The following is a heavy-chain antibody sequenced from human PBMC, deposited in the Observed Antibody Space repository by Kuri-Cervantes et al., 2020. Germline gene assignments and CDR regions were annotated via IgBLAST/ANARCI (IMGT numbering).Heavy chain of an antibody. Sequence: SETLSLTCTVSGGSVSSGSYYWSWIRQPPGKGLEWIGYIYYSGSTYYNPSLKSRVTISVDTSKNQFSLKLSSVTAADTAVYYCARRAVVVGGFDYWGQGTLVTVSS. D-gene: IGHD2-15*01. CDR2: IYYSGST. V-gene: IGHV4-61*01. J-gene: IGHJ4*02. CDR1: GGSVSSGSYY. CDR3: ARRAVVVGGFDY.